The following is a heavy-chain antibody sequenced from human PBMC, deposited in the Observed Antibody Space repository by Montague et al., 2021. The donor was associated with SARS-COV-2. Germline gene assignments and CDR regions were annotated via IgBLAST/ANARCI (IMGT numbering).Heavy chain of an antibody. J-gene: IGHJ4*02. CDR2: IYYSGST. CDR3: AKLLWFRGGFDY. CDR1: GGSISSSSYY. D-gene: IGHD3-10*01. Sequence: SETLSLTCTVSGGSISSSSYYWGWIRQPPGKGLEWIGSIYYSGSTYYNPSLKSRVTISVDTSKNQFSLKLSSVTAADTAVYYCAKLLWFRGGFDYWGQGTPVTVSS. V-gene: IGHV4-39*07.